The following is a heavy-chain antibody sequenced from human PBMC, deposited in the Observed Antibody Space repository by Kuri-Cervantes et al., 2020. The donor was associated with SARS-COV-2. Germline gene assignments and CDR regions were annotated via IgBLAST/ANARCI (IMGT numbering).Heavy chain of an antibody. D-gene: IGHD6-19*01. CDR1: GGSFSGYY. CDR3: ARYSSGWYPYYYGMDV. J-gene: IGHJ6*02. Sequence: ESLKISCAVYGGSFSGYYWSWIRQPPGKGLEWIGEINHSGSTNYNPSLKSRVTISVDTSKNQFSLKLSSVTAADTAVYYCARYSSGWYPYYYGMDVWGRGTTVTVSS. V-gene: IGHV4-34*01. CDR2: INHSGST.